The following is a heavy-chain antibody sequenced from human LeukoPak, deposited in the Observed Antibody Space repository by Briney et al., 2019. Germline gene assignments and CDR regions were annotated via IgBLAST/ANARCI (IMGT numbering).Heavy chain of an antibody. Sequence: GGSLRLSCAASEFTFSSYSMNWVRQAPGKGLEWVSSISSSSSYIYYADSVKGRFTISRDISRNTLYLQMNSLRAEDTAVYYCAKDQRPMVNYAWQYFDYWGQGTLVTVSS. D-gene: IGHD1-7*01. CDR2: ISSSSSYI. CDR1: EFTFSSYS. V-gene: IGHV3-21*04. CDR3: AKDQRPMVNYAWQYFDY. J-gene: IGHJ4*02.